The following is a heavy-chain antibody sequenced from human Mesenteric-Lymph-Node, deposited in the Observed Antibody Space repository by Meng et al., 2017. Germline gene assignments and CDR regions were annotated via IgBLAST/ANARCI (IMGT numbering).Heavy chain of an antibody. CDR3: ARVRAVRGSGSFDY. V-gene: IGHV1-2*02. CDR2: INPNSGGT. Sequence: ASVKVSCKASGYTFTGYYMHWVRQAPGQGLEWMGWINPNSGGTNYAQKFQGRVTMTRDTSISTAYMELSRLGSYDAAVYYCARVRAVRGSGSFDYWGQGTLVTVSS. D-gene: IGHD3-10*01. CDR1: GYTFTGYY. J-gene: IGHJ4*02.